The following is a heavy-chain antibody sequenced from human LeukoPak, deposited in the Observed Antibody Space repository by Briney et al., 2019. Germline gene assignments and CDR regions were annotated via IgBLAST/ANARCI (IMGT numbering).Heavy chain of an antibody. Sequence: SETLSLTCTVSGGSISSGSYYWSWIRQPAGKGLEWIARIYNSGSTNYNPSLKSRVTISVDMSKNQFSLKLSSVTAADTAVYYCARDFWSSSSDYWGQGTLVTVSS. V-gene: IGHV4-61*02. CDR2: IYNSGST. CDR3: ARDFWSSSSDY. J-gene: IGHJ4*02. D-gene: IGHD6-6*01. CDR1: GGSISSGSYY.